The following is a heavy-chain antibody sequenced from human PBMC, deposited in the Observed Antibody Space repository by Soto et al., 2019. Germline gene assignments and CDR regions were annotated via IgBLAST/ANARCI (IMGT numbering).Heavy chain of an antibody. V-gene: IGHV5-51*03. CDR1: GYSFTSYW. D-gene: IGHD6-6*01. J-gene: IGHJ4*02. CDR2: IYPGDSDT. CDR3: ARSAGLYSSSALDY. Sequence: GASVKVSCKGSGYSFTSYWIGWVRQMPGKGLEWMGIIYPGDSDTRYSPSFQGQVTISADKSISTAYLQWSGLKASDTAMYYCARSAGLYSSSALDYWGQGTLVTVSS.